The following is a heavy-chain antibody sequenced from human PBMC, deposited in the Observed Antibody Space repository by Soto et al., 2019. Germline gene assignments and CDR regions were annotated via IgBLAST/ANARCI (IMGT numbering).Heavy chain of an antibody. D-gene: IGHD6-13*01. Sequence: GGSLRLSCAASGFTFSSYGMHWVRQAPGKGLEWVAVISYDGSNKYYADSVKGRFTISRDNSKNTLYLQMNSLRAEDTAVYYCAKGVPGYDKSKSSSWYADDAFDIWGQGTMVTVSS. CDR3: AKGVPGYDKSKSSSWYADDAFDI. CDR1: GFTFSSYG. V-gene: IGHV3-30*18. CDR2: ISYDGSNK. J-gene: IGHJ3*02.